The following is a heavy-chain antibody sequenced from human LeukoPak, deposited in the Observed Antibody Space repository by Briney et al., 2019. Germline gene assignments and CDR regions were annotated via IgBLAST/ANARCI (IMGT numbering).Heavy chain of an antibody. D-gene: IGHD4-23*01. CDR1: GASISSYY. CDR2: IFISGST. Sequence: KPSETLSLTCTVSGASISSYYWSWIRQPPGKGLECIGYIFISGSTNYNPSLKSRVTISVDTSKNQFSLRLSSVTAADTAVYYCARHPYYGGNSPFDYWGQGTLVTVSS. V-gene: IGHV4-4*09. J-gene: IGHJ4*02. CDR3: ARHPYYGGNSPFDY.